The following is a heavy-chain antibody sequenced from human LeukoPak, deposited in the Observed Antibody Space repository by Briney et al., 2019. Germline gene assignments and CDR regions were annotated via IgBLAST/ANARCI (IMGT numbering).Heavy chain of an antibody. V-gene: IGHV3-23*01. J-gene: IGHJ4*02. CDR2: ISGSDGTT. Sequence: GGSQRLSCAASGFTFSSYAMSWVRQAPGKGLEWVSSISGSDGTTYYADSVKGRFTISRDNSKNTLYLQMNSLRAEDTAVYYCAKLDGYYGSGSYYKAPPPHFDYWGQGTLVTVSS. CDR3: AKLDGYYGSGSYYKAPPPHFDY. D-gene: IGHD3-10*01. CDR1: GFTFSSYA.